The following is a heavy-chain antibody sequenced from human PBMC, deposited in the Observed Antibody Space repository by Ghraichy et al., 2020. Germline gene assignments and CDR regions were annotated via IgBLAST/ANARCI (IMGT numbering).Heavy chain of an antibody. Sequence: SVKVSCKASGGTFSSYAISWVRQAPGQGLEWMGGIIPIFGTANYAQKFQGRVTITADESTSTAYMELSSLRSEDTAVYCCARSTTVTTHYYYYGMDVWGQGTTVTVSS. CDR3: ARSTTVTTHYYYYGMDV. CDR2: IIPIFGTA. V-gene: IGHV1-69*13. D-gene: IGHD4-11*01. J-gene: IGHJ6*02. CDR1: GGTFSSYA.